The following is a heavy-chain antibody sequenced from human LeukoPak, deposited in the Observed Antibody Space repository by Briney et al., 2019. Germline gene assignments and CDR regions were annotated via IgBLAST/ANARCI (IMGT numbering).Heavy chain of an antibody. CDR2: ISTYNGNT. CDR1: GHKFTTYS. D-gene: IGHD5-18*01. J-gene: IGHJ4*02. CDR3: ARGADTVLIRAFDY. Sequence: ASVKVSCKASGHKFTTYSITWLRQAPGQGLEWMGRISTYNGNTEYVQKFQGRVTMTTDTSTNTAYMELGTLSSDDTAVYYCARGADTVLIRAFDYWGQGTLVTVSS. V-gene: IGHV1-18*01.